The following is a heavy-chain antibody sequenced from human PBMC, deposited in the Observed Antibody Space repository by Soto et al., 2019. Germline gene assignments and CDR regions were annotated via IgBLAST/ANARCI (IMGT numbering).Heavy chain of an antibody. J-gene: IGHJ3*02. CDR2: IIPIFGTA. CDR3: ARALPGLSSSSDAFDI. V-gene: IGHV1-69*12. Sequence: QVQLVQSGAEVKKPGSSVKVSCKASGGTFSSYAISWVRQAPGQGLEWMGGIIPIFGTANYAQKFQGRVTINEDESRSTAYMELSSLRSEDTAVYYCARALPGLSSSSDAFDIWGQGTMVTVSS. CDR1: GGTFSSYA. D-gene: IGHD6-6*01.